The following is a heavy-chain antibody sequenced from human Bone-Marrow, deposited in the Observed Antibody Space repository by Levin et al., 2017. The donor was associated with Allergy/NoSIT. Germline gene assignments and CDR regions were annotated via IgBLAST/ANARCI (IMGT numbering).Heavy chain of an antibody. V-gene: IGHV3-7*01. CDR1: GFTFRSYW. J-gene: IGHJ4*02. Sequence: PGGSLRLSCAASGFTFRSYWMSWVRQAPGKGLEWVANIKEDGSEKDYVDSVKGRFTISRDNAKKSVDLQMNSLRAEDTAVYYCARVVALRCRGGKCTYFYFEYWGQGTLVTVSS. CDR3: ARVVALRCRGGKCTYFYFEY. CDR2: IKEDGSEK. D-gene: IGHD2-15*01.